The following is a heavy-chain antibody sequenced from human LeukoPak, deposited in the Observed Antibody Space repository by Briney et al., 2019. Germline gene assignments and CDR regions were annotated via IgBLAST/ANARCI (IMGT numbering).Heavy chain of an antibody. V-gene: IGHV1-2*06. CDR2: INPDSGGT. D-gene: IGHD6-6*01. Sequence: ASVKVSCKASGYTFTDYYIHWVRQAPGQGLEWIGRINPDSGGTNSAQKFQGRVTMTRDTSISTAYIELSSLRSDDTAVYYCARAKEQTIATRYFDYWGQGTLVTVSS. CDR1: GYTFTDYY. J-gene: IGHJ4*02. CDR3: ARAKEQTIATRYFDY.